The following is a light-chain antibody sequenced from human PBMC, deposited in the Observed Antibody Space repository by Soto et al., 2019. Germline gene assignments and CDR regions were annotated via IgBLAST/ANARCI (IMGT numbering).Light chain of an antibody. CDR2: GAS. CDR1: HDVRSW. Sequence: DIQMTQSPSSVSASVGDRVTISCRASHDVRSWLAWYQQKPGKAPNLLIYGASTLPSGVPPRFRGSGSGTYFTITISSLQPADFTTYYCQQANGDPWAFGQGTKVEIK. CDR3: QQANGDPWA. J-gene: IGKJ1*01. V-gene: IGKV1-12*02.